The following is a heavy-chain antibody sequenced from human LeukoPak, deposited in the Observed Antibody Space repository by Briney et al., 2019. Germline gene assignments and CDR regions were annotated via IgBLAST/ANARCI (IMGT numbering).Heavy chain of an antibody. CDR1: GGSFSGYY. D-gene: IGHD2-15*01. CDR3: AGQGYCSGGSCYSYYYYGMDV. CDR2: INHSGST. J-gene: IGHJ6*02. V-gene: IGHV4-34*01. Sequence: PSETLSLTCAVYGGSFSGYYWSWIRQPPGKGLEWIGEINHSGSTNYNPSLKSRVTISVDTSKNQFSLKLSSVTAADTAVYYCAGQGYCSGGSCYSYYYYGMDVWGQGTTVTVSS.